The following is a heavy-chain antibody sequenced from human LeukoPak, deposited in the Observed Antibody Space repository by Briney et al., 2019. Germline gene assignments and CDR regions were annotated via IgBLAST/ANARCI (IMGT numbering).Heavy chain of an antibody. CDR2: IWYDGGSK. V-gene: IGHV3-33*01. D-gene: IGHD3-10*01. CDR3: VRDSSGDSSGRLSLDY. Sequence: PGGSLRLSCAASGFTFSYYGMHWVRQAPGKGLEWVANIWYDGGSKYYADSVKGRFTISRDNSKNTLNLQMNSLRADDTAVYFCVRDSSGDSSGRLSLDYWGQGTLVTISS. CDR1: GFTFSYYG. J-gene: IGHJ4*02.